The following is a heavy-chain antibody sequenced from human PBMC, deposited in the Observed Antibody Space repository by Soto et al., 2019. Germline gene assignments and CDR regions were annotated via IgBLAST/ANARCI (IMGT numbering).Heavy chain of an antibody. CDR3: AKPQIARHYYYGMEV. V-gene: IGHV1-46*01. CDR2: INPSGTTT. CDR1: GYTFTSFY. Sequence: QVQLVQSGAEVKKPGASVKVSCKASGYTFTSFYMHWVRQAPGQGLEWMGIINPSGTTTDYAQKFQSRVTMTRDTSTSTYYTELSSLTSEDTAVYYCAKPQIARHYYYGMEVWGQGTAVTVSS. J-gene: IGHJ6*02.